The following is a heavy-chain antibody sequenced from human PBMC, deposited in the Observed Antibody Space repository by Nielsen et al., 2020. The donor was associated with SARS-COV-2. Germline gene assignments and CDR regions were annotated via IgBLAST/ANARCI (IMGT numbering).Heavy chain of an antibody. D-gene: IGHD3-3*01. J-gene: IGHJ4*02. CDR2: IYYSGST. CDR1: GGSISSYY. CDR3: ARHLYDFWYHYQGFDY. V-gene: IGHV4-59*08. Sequence: GSLRLSCTVYGGSISSYYWSWIRQPPGKGLEWIGYIYYSGSTNYNPSLKSRVTISVDTSKNQFSLKLSSVTAADTAVYYCARHLYDFWYHYQGFDYWGQGTLVTVSS.